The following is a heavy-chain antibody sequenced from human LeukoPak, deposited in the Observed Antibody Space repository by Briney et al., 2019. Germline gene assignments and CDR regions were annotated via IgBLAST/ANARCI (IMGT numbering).Heavy chain of an antibody. CDR2: IYYSGST. Sequence: SETLSLTCTVSGGSISSYYWSWIRQPPGKGLEWIGYIYYSGSTNYNPSLKSRVTISVDTSKNQFSLKLSSVTAADTAVYYCARARPPGGWLIDYWGQGTLATVSS. CDR3: ARARPPGGWLIDY. J-gene: IGHJ4*02. D-gene: IGHD6-19*01. V-gene: IGHV4-59*01. CDR1: GGSISSYY.